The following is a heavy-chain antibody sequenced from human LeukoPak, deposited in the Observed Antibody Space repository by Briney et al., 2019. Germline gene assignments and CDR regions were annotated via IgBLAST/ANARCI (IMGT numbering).Heavy chain of an antibody. V-gene: IGHV4-39*01. J-gene: IGHJ6*03. CDR3: ARLHYGGNYGYYYYYMDV. CDR2: IYYTGST. CDR1: GGSISSYY. Sequence: SETLSLTCTVSGGSISSYYWGWIRQPPGKGVEWIGSIYYTGSTYYNPSLKSRVTISVDTSKNQFSLKLSSVTAADTAVYYCARLHYGGNYGYYYYYMDVWGKGTTVTISS. D-gene: IGHD4-23*01.